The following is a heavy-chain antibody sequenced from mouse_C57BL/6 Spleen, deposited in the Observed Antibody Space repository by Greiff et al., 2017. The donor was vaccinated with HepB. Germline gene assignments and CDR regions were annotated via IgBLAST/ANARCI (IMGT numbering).Heavy chain of an antibody. V-gene: IGHV1-18*01. Sequence: EVKLQESGPELVKPGASVKIPCKASGYTFTDYNMDWVKQSHGKSLEWIGDINPNNGGTIYNQKFKGKATLTVDKSSSTAYMQLSSLTSEDSAVYYCARSGLFFYAMDYWGQGTSVTVSS. CDR1: GYTFTDYN. CDR2: INPNNGGT. J-gene: IGHJ4*01. D-gene: IGHD3-3*01. CDR3: ARSGLFFYAMDY.